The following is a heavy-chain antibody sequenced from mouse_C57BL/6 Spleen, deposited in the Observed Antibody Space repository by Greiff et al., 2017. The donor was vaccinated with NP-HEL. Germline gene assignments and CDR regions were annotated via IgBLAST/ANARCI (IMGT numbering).Heavy chain of an antibody. D-gene: IGHD2-3*01. J-gene: IGHJ3*01. Sequence: QVQLQQPGAELVRPGSSVKLSCKASGYTFTSYWMDWVKQRPGQGLEWIGNIYPSDSETHYNQKFKDKATLTVDKSSSTAYMQLSSLTSEDSAVYYCARVYDGYLAWFAYWGQGTLVTVSA. CDR3: ARVYDGYLAWFAY. CDR2: IYPSDSET. V-gene: IGHV1-61*01. CDR1: GYTFTSYW.